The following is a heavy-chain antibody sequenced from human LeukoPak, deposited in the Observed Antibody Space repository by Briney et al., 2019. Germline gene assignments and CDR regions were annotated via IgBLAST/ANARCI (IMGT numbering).Heavy chain of an antibody. D-gene: IGHD6-13*01. CDR1: GFTFSSYG. V-gene: IGHV3-30*18. Sequence: GGSLRLSCAASGFTFSSYGMHWVRQAPGKGLEWVAVISYDGSNKYYADSVKGRFTISRDNSKNTLYLQMNGLRAEDTAVYYCAKDEQQLGYYYYYMDVWGKGTTVTVSS. J-gene: IGHJ6*03. CDR3: AKDEQQLGYYYYYMDV. CDR2: ISYDGSNK.